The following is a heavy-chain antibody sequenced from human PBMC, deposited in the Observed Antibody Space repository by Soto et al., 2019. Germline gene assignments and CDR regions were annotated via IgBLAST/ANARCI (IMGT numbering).Heavy chain of an antibody. CDR1: GGTFSNYA. CDR2: IIPIFGAA. Sequence: QVHFVQSGAELKKPGSSVRVSCNASGGTFSNYAFSWVRQAPGQGLEWMGGIIPIFGAANYAPQFEDRLTINADKSTSTAYMELRSLRSEDTAVYYCASTRRRGIDGLDYWGQGTLVTVSS. CDR3: ASTRRRGIDGLDY. V-gene: IGHV1-69*06. J-gene: IGHJ4*02.